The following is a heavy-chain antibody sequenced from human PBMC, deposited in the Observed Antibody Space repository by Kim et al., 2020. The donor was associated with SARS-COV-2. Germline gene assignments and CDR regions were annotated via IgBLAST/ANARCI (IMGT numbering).Heavy chain of an antibody. J-gene: IGHJ5*02. CDR3: AKGTTIAARLKNNWFDP. V-gene: IGHV3-23*01. D-gene: IGHD6-6*01. Sequence: VKGRFTISRDNSKNTLYLQMNSLRAEDTAVYYCAKGTTIAARLKNNWFDPWGQGTLVTVSS.